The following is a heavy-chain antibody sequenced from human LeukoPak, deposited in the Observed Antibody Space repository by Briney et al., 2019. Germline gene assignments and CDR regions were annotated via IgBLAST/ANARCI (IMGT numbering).Heavy chain of an antibody. V-gene: IGHV3-7*01. CDR2: IKEDGSER. CDR3: ARDRGYSSFDY. D-gene: IGHD4-23*01. J-gene: IGHJ4*02. Sequence: GGSLRLSCEASAFTFSSDWMSWVRQAPGTGLEWVANIKEDGSERNYVDSVKGRFTISRDNAKNSLFLQMNSLRVEDTAVYYCARDRGYSSFDYWGQGTLVTVSS. CDR1: AFTFSSDW.